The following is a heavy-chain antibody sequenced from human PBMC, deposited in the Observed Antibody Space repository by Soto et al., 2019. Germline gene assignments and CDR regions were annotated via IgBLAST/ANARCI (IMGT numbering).Heavy chain of an antibody. D-gene: IGHD1-26*01. CDR2: ISGSGGST. CDR1: GFTFSSYA. V-gene: IGHV3-23*01. J-gene: IGHJ4*02. Sequence: EVQLLESGGGLVQPGGSLRLSCAASGFTFSSYAMSWVRQAPGKGLEWVSAISGSGGSTYYADSVKGRFTISRDNSKNMLYLQMNSLRAEDTAVYYCAKDPSGGSYWGYWGQGTLVTVSS. CDR3: AKDPSGGSYWGY.